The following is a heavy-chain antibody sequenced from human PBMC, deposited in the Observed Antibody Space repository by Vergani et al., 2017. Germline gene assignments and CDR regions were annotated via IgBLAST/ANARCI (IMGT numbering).Heavy chain of an antibody. J-gene: IGHJ4*02. Sequence: QVQLQQWGAGLLKPSETLSLTCAVYGGSFSGYYWSWIRQPPGKGLEWIGEINHSGSTNYNPSLKSRVTISVDPSKNQFSLKLSSVTAADTAVYYCARGFGSGWYEFFDYWGQGTLVTVSS. CDR3: ARGFGSGWYEFFDY. CDR2: INHSGST. V-gene: IGHV4-34*01. D-gene: IGHD6-19*01. CDR1: GGSFSGYY.